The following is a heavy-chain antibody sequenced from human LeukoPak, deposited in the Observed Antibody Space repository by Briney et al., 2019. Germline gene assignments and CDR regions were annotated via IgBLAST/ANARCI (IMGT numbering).Heavy chain of an antibody. CDR3: ARMGRITMVPVAFDI. V-gene: IGHV1-2*02. D-gene: IGHD3-10*01. Sequence: ASVKGSFKASGYNFHGYYMHWGRPAPGQGGGGKGWINPNSGGTNYAQKFQGRVTMTRDTSISTAYMELSSLRSEDTAVYYCARMGRITMVPVAFDIWGQGTMVTVSS. CDR1: GYNFHGYY. CDR2: INPNSGGT. J-gene: IGHJ3*02.